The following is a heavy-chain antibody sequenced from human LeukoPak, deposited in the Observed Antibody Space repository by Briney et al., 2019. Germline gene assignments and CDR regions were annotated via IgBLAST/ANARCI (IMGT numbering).Heavy chain of an antibody. D-gene: IGHD3-10*01. Sequence: GGSLRLSCAASGFTFSSYAMHWVRQAPGKGLEWVAVISYDGSNKYYADSVKGRFTISRDNSKNTLYLQMNSLRAEDTAVYYCAKDAIRYGSGSQIDYWGQGTLVTVSS. V-gene: IGHV3-30*04. CDR1: GFTFSSYA. J-gene: IGHJ4*02. CDR2: ISYDGSNK. CDR3: AKDAIRYGSGSQIDY.